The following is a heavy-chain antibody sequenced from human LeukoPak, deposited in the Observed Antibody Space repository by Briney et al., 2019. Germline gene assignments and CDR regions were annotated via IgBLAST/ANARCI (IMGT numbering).Heavy chain of an antibody. CDR1: GGSISSGGYY. D-gene: IGHD3-22*01. CDR2: IYYSGST. CDR3: ARTRTHYYDSSGHPTEAFDI. J-gene: IGHJ3*02. V-gene: IGHV4-31*03. Sequence: SQTLSLTCTVSGGSISSGGYYWSWLRQHPGKGLEWIGYIYYSGSTYYNPSLKSRVTISVDTSKNQFSLKLSSVTAADTAVYYCARTRTHYYDSSGHPTEAFDIWGQGTMVTVSS.